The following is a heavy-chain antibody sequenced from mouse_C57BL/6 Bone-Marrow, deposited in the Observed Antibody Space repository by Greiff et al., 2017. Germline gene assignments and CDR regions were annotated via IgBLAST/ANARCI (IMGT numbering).Heavy chain of an antibody. V-gene: IGHV1-72*01. D-gene: IGHD2-1*01. CDR3: ASGIYYGNYGYFDY. J-gene: IGHJ2*01. CDR2: IDPNRGGT. Sequence: QVQLQQSGAELVKPGASVKLSCKASGYTFTSYWMHWVKQRPGRGLGWIGRIDPNRGGTKYNEKFKSKATLTVDKPSSTAYMQLSSLTSEDSAVYYCASGIYYGNYGYFDYWGQGTTLTVSS. CDR1: GYTFTSYW.